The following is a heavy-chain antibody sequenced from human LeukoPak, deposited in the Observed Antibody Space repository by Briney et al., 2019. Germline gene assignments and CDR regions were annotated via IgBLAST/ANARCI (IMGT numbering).Heavy chain of an antibody. J-gene: IGHJ3*02. D-gene: IGHD3-22*01. V-gene: IGHV1-69*06. CDR3: ARGRNYYDSSGYYYEGDAFDI. CDR1: GGTVSRYP. CDR2: IIPIFGTA. Sequence: SVKVSCKASGGTVSRYPISWVRQAPGQGLEWMGGIIPIFGTANYAQKFQGRVTITADTSTSTVYMELSSLRSEDTAVYYCARGRNYYDSSGYYYEGDAFDIWGQGTMVTVSS.